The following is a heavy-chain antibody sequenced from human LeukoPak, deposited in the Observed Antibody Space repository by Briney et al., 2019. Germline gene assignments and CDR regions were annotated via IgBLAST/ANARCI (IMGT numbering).Heavy chain of an antibody. CDR3: ARHPLRVGATIETDAFHI. Sequence: GESLKISCKGSGYSFTSYWIGWVHPLPGKGLEWMGIIYPGDSDTRYSPSFQGQVTISADKSISTAYLRWSSLKASDTAMYSCARHPLRVGATIETDAFHIWGQGTMVTVSS. CDR2: IYPGDSDT. V-gene: IGHV5-51*07. J-gene: IGHJ3*02. D-gene: IGHD1-26*01. CDR1: GYSFTSYW.